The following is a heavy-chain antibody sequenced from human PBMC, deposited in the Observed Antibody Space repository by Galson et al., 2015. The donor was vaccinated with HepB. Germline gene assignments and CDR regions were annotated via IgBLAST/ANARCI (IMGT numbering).Heavy chain of an antibody. D-gene: IGHD2-21*02. J-gene: IGHJ5*02. CDR2: IYSGGST. V-gene: IGHV3-66*01. CDR1: GFTVSSNY. CDR3: ASIVVVTEGGWFDP. Sequence: SLRLSCAASGFTVSSNYMSWVRQAPGKGLEWVSVIYSGGSTYYADSVKGRFTISRDNSKNTLYLQMNSLRAEDTAVYYCASIVVVTEGGWFDPWGQGTLVTVSS.